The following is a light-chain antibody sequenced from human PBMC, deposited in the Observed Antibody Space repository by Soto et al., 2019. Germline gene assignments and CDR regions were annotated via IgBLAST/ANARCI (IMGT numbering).Light chain of an antibody. J-gene: IGKJ1*01. CDR3: QQYNNWPGT. CDR2: GAS. CDR1: QSVSSN. V-gene: IGKV3-15*01. Sequence: EIVMTQSPATLSVSPGERATLSCRASQSVSSNLAWYQQHPGQAPRLLIYGASTRATGIPARFSGSGSGTEFTLTISSLQSEDFAVYYCQQYNNWPGTFGQGTKVEIK.